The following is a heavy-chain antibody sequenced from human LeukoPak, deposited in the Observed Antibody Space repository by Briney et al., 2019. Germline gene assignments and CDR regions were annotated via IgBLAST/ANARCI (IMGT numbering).Heavy chain of an antibody. D-gene: IGHD1-1*01. CDR1: GFTFTTHG. CDR3: ARDLQVGTFDC. J-gene: IGHJ4*02. Sequence: PGRSLRLSCAASGFTFTTHGFHWVRQAPGKGLEWVAAICHDGSKEYYTDSVKGRFTISRDDSKNTLYLQMNSLKAEDTAVYYCARDLQVGTFDCWGQGTLVTVSS. CDR2: ICHDGSKE. V-gene: IGHV3-33*01.